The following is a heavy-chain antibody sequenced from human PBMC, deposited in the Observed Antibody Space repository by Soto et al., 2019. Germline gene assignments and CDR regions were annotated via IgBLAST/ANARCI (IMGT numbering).Heavy chain of an antibody. CDR3: ARDPHRCSGGSCYSVGFDY. Sequence: GGSLRLSCAASGFTFSNFGMHWVRQAPGKGLEWVTVIWSDGSAKYYADSVKGRFTIPRDISENKLYLQMNSLRAEDTAVYYCARDPHRCSGGSCYSVGFDYWGQGTLVTVSS. D-gene: IGHD2-15*01. J-gene: IGHJ4*02. CDR2: IWSDGSAK. CDR1: GFTFSNFG. V-gene: IGHV3-33*01.